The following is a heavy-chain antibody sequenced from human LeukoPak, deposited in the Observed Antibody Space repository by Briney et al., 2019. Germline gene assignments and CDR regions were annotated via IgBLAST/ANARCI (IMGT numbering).Heavy chain of an antibody. V-gene: IGHV3-53*04. CDR2: IYSGAST. CDR3: ARGGWSIAAGGWFDP. D-gene: IGHD6-6*01. CDR1: GFTVSSNY. Sequence: GGSLRLSCAASGFTVSSNYMSWVRQAPGKGLEWVSVIYSGASTYYADSVKGRFTISRHNSKNTLYLQMNSLRAEDTAVYYCARGGWSIAAGGWFDPWGQGTLVTVSS. J-gene: IGHJ5*02.